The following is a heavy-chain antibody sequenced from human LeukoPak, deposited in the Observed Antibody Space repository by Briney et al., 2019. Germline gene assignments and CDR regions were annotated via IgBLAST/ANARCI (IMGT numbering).Heavy chain of an antibody. D-gene: IGHD5-18*01. J-gene: IGHJ6*02. CDR2: IIPILGLV. V-gene: IGHV1-69*04. CDR1: XGTFXSYG. CDR3: ARDRGSYGSVYYYYGMDV. Sequence: SVTVSCKXSXGTFXSYGISWVRQAPGQGLEWMGRIIPILGLVNDTQKFQGRVTITADKSTSTAYMELSSLRSEDTAVYYCARDRGSYGSVYYYYGMDVWGQGTTVTVSS.